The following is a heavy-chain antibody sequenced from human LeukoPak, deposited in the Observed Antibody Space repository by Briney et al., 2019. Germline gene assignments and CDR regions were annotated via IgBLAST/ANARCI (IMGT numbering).Heavy chain of an antibody. J-gene: IGHJ6*02. V-gene: IGHV3-23*01. CDR3: AKNLVATTEAYYYYYYGMDV. CDR2: ISGSGGST. Sequence: GGSLRPSCAASGFTFSSYAMSWVRQAPGKGLEWVSAISGSGGSTYYADSVKGRFTISRDNSKNTLYPQMNSLRAEDTAVYYCAKNLVATTEAYYYYYYGMDVWGQGTTVTVSS. CDR1: GFTFSSYA. D-gene: IGHD5-12*01.